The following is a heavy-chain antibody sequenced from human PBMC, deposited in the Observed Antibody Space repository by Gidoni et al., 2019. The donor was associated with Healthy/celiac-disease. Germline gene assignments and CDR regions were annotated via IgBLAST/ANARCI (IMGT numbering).Heavy chain of an antibody. J-gene: IGHJ3*02. V-gene: IGHV3-53*01. Sequence: EVQLVVSGGGLIQPGGSLRLSCAASGFTVSSNYISWVRQAPGKGLGWVSVIDSGGRTYYADSVKGRFTISRDNSKNTLYLQMNSLRAEDTAVYYCAHYYGSGSYAFDIWGQGTMVTVSS. D-gene: IGHD3-10*01. CDR3: AHYYGSGSYAFDI. CDR1: GFTVSSNY. CDR2: IDSGGRT.